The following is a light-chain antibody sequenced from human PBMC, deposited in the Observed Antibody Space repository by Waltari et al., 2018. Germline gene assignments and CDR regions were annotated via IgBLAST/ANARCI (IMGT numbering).Light chain of an antibody. CDR1: QSVSNN. J-gene: IGKJ2*03. CDR3: QQYANWLSS. V-gene: IGKV3-15*01. CDR2: GAS. Sequence: EIVMTQSPATLSVSPGDRVTLSCRASQSVSNNLAWYQKRPGQAPRLLIYGASSRTYSFPARFSGSGSGTEFTLTISSLQSEDFAVYYCQQYANWLSSFGQGTKLDIK.